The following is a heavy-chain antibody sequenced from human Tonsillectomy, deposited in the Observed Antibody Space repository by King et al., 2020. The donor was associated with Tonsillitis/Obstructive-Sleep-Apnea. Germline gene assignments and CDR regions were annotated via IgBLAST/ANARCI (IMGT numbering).Heavy chain of an antibody. CDR1: GFTFSSYA. CDR3: SRDGPYDFWSGYPEADYYYYYMDV. J-gene: IGHJ6*03. V-gene: IGHV3-30*01. D-gene: IGHD3-3*01. CDR2: ISYDGSNK. Sequence: VQLVESGGGVVQPGRSLRLSCAASGFTFSSYAMHWVRQAPGKGLEWVAGISYDGSNKYYADSVKGRFTISRDNSKNTLYLQMNSLRAEDTAVYYCSRDGPYDFWSGYPEADYYYYYMDVWGKGTTVTVSS.